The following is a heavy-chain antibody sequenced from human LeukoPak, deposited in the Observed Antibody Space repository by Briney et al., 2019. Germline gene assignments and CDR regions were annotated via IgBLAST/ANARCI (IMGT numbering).Heavy chain of an antibody. CDR3: ARDKPYYDFWSGYYTGIDY. D-gene: IGHD3-3*01. CDR2: INPSGGST. V-gene: IGHV1-46*01. Sequence: ASVKVSCKASGYTFTSYYMHWVRQAPGQGLEWMGIINPSGGSTSYAQKFQGRVTMTRDTSTSTVYMELSSLRSEDTAVYYCARDKPYYDFWSGYYTGIDYWGQGTLVTVSS. J-gene: IGHJ4*02. CDR1: GYTFTSYY.